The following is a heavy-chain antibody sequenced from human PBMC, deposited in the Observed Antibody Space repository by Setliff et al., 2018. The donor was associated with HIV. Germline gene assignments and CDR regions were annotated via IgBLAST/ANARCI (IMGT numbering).Heavy chain of an antibody. V-gene: IGHV4-39*07. CDR1: GGSVSDTNYY. J-gene: IGHJ1*01. CDR3: AGESSIAVAEYFQH. D-gene: IGHD6-19*01. CDR2: IFYSGST. Sequence: SETLSLTCSVSGGSVSDTNYYWGWIRQPPGKGLEWIGSIFYSGSTNYNPSLKSRVTISVETSKNQFSLKLSSVTAADTAVYYCAGESSIAVAEYFQHWGQGTLVTVSS.